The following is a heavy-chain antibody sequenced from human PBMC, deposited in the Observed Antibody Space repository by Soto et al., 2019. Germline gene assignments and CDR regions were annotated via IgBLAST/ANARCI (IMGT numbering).Heavy chain of an antibody. CDR1: DVSISSSNW. Sequence: TLSLTCAVSDVSISSSNWWSWVRQPPGKGLEWIGEIYHRGSTNYNPSLKSRVTISVDKSKNQFSLKLSSVTAADTAVYYCARDGRSVAVAGAEKPYYYYYGMDVWGQGTTVTVSS. CDR2: IYHRGST. D-gene: IGHD6-19*01. V-gene: IGHV4-4*02. CDR3: ARDGRSVAVAGAEKPYYYYYGMDV. J-gene: IGHJ6*02.